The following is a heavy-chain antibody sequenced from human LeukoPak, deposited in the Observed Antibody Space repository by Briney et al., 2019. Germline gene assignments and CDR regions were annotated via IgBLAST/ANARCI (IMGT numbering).Heavy chain of an antibody. J-gene: IGHJ4*02. CDR2: IKEDRTAD. D-gene: IGHD4-23*01. Sequence: GGSLRLSCAASGFTFNTYAMSWVRQAPGKGLEWVAHIKEDRTADYYVDSVKGRFTISKDDGKNSLHLQMNSLRVEDTAVYYCVRGGWELDYWGQGTLVTVSS. CDR1: GFTFNTYA. V-gene: IGHV3-7*01. CDR3: VRGGWELDY.